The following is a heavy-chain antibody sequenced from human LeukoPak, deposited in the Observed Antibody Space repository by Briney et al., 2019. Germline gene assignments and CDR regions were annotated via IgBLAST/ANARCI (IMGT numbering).Heavy chain of an antibody. V-gene: IGHV4-61*01. CDR3: ARDNQYYYDSSGYYYDYYYYGMDV. Sequence: SETLSLTCTVSGGSVSSGSYYWSWNRQPPGKGLEWIGYIYYSGSTNYNPSLKSRVTISVDTSKNQFSLKLSSVTAADTAVYYCARDNQYYYDSSGYYYDYYYYGMDVWGQGTTVTVSS. CDR2: IYYSGST. J-gene: IGHJ6*02. D-gene: IGHD3-22*01. CDR1: GGSVSSGSYY.